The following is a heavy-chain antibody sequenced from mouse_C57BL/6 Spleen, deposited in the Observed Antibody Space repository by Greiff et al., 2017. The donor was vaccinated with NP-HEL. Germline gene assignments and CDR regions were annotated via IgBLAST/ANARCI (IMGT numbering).Heavy chain of an antibody. J-gene: IGHJ3*01. CDR3: ARSIYDGYHRFAY. CDR2: IDPSDSEP. Sequence: VQLQQPGAELVRPGSSVKLSCKASGYTFTSYWMHWVKQRPIQGLEWIGNIDPSDSEPHYNQKFKDKATLTVDKSSSTAYMQLSSLTSEDSAVYYCARSIYDGYHRFAYWGQGTLVTVSA. CDR1: GYTFTSYW. D-gene: IGHD2-3*01. V-gene: IGHV1-52*01.